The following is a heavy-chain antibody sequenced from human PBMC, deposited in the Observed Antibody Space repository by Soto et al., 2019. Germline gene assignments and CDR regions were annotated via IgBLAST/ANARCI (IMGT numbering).Heavy chain of an antibody. V-gene: IGHV1-46*01. D-gene: IGHD5-18*01. J-gene: IGHJ4*02. CDR1: GYTFTSYY. CDR3: AKEGHLGGYNSAQLYYFDY. CDR2: INPSGGST. Sequence: ASVKVSCKASGYTFTSYYMHWVRQAPGQGLEWMGIINPSGGSTSYAQKFQGRVTMTRDTSTSTVYMELSSLRSEDTAVYYCAKEGHLGGYNSAQLYYFDYWGQGALVTV.